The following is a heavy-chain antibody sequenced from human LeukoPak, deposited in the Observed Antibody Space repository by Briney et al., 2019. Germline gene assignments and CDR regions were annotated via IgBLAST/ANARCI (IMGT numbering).Heavy chain of an antibody. Sequence: GASVKVSCKASGYTFTSYGISWVRQAPGQGLEWMGWISAYNGNTNYAQKFQGRVTITADESTSTAYMELSSLRSEDTAVYYCASWQRVVTAIRDYYYYYMDVWGKGTTVTISS. CDR2: ISAYNGNT. CDR1: GYTFTSYG. V-gene: IGHV1-18*01. D-gene: IGHD2-21*02. J-gene: IGHJ6*03. CDR3: ASWQRVVTAIRDYYYYYMDV.